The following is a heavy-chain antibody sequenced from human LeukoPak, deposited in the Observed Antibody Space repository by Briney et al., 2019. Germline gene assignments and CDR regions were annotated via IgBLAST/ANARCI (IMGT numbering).Heavy chain of an antibody. D-gene: IGHD2-15*01. CDR2: IYYSGST. J-gene: IGHJ4*02. V-gene: IGHV4-39*07. CDR1: GGSIGSSSYY. CDR3: ARVELIVVVVESRGGFDY. Sequence: PSETLSLTCTVSGGSIGSSSYYWGWIRQPPGKGLEWIGSIYYSGSTYYNPSLKSRVTISVDTSKNQFSLKLSSVTAADTAVYYCARVELIVVVVESRGGFDYWGQGTLVTVSS.